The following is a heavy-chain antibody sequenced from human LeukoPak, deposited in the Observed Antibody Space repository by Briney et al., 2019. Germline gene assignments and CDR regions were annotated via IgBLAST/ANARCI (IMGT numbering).Heavy chain of an antibody. V-gene: IGHV3-48*01. CDR2: ISSSSSTI. D-gene: IGHD6-13*01. CDR3: AKVAAAGVDDY. J-gene: IGHJ4*02. Sequence: QPGGSLRLSCAASGFTFSSYSMNWVRQAPGKGLEWASYISSSSSTIYYADSVKGRFTISRDNSKNTLYLQMNSLRAEDTAVYYCAKVAAAGVDDYWGQGTLVTVSS. CDR1: GFTFSSYS.